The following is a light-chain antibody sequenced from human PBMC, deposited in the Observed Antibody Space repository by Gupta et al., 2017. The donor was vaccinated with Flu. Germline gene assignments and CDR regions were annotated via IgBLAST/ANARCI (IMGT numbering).Light chain of an antibody. CDR1: QSIYEY. V-gene: IGKV1-39*01. J-gene: IGKJ1*01. CDR2: AAS. Sequence: PPSLSASVGDRVTITCRASQSIYEYVNWYQQKPGEAPRLLIYAASILQGGVPSRFSGSGSGSAFTLTITMLQPEDITTYYFQQAEKSPKTFGQGTTVDVK. CDR3: QQAEKSPKT.